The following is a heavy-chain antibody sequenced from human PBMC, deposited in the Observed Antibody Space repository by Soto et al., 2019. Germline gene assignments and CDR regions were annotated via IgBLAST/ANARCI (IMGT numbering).Heavy chain of an antibody. D-gene: IGHD2-15*01. CDR3: ARELLLGGAYYFDY. V-gene: IGHV1-46*01. Sequence: QVQLVQSGAEVKKPGASVKVSCKASGYTFTSQYIHWVRQAPGQGLEWMGIINLSSGSTSYTQKFQGRVPMTRDTSTSTVYMEVNSLRSEDTAVYYCARELLLGGAYYFDYWGQGTLVTVSS. J-gene: IGHJ4*02. CDR2: INLSSGST. CDR1: GYTFTSQY.